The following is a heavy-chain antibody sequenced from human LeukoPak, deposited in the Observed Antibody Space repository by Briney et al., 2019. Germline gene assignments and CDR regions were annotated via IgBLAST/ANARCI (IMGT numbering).Heavy chain of an antibody. D-gene: IGHD1-26*01. CDR2: IRYDGSNK. CDR3: ARDALVIVGAIDY. V-gene: IGHV3-30*02. J-gene: IGHJ4*02. Sequence: PGGSLRLSCAASGFTFSSYGMHWVRQAPGKGLEWVAFIRYDGSNKYYADSVKGRFTISRDNSKNTLYLQMNSLRAEDTAVYYCARDALVIVGAIDYWGQGTLVTVSS. CDR1: GFTFSSYG.